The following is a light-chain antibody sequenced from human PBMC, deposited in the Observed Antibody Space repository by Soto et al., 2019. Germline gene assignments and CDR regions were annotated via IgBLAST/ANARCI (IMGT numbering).Light chain of an antibody. CDR1: SSDVGGYNY. V-gene: IGLV2-14*01. CDR3: SSHTSYSTRV. CDR2: EVS. J-gene: IGLJ1*01. Sequence: QSAVTQPASVSGSPGQSIAISCTGTSSDVGGYNYVSWFQQHPGKAPKLMIHEVSNRPSGISDRFSGSKSGNTASLTISGLQADDEADYYCSSHTSYSTRVFGTGTKLTVL.